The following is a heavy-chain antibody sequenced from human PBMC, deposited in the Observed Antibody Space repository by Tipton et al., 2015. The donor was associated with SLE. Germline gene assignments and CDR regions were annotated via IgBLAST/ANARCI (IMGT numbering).Heavy chain of an antibody. CDR3: ARGTDFGVVIPSYGMDV. J-gene: IGHJ6*02. CDR2: IKQDGREK. D-gene: IGHD3-3*01. CDR1: GLTFSSYA. V-gene: IGHV3-7*05. Sequence: GSLRLSCAASGLTFSSYAMSWVRQAPGKGLEWVANIKQDGREKYYVDSVKGRFTISRDNAKNSLYLQMNSLRAEDTAVYYCARGTDFGVVIPSYGMDVWGQGTTVTVSS.